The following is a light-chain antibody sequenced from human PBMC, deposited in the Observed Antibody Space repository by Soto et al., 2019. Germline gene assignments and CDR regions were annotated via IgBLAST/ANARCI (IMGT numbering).Light chain of an antibody. CDR2: DVS. CDR3: GSYTSSSTLV. V-gene: IGLV2-14*01. Sequence: QSVLTQPASVSGSPGQSITISCTGTSSDVGSYNSVSWYQQHPGKAPKVMIYDVSNRPSWVSNRFSGSKSGNTASLTISGLQAEDEADYYCGSYTSSSTLVFGGGTKVTVL. J-gene: IGLJ2*01. CDR1: SSDVGSYNS.